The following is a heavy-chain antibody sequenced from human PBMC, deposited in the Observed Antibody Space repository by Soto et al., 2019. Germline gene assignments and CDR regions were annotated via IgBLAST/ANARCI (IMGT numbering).Heavy chain of an antibody. D-gene: IGHD2-15*01. Sequence: QVQLVESGGGVVQPGKSLRLSCAASGFIFSNYGMHWVRQAPGKGLEWVALISFDGKNRNYADSVKGRFTIYRDNPKKTLYLEMNSQRPEDTAFYYCAKRGGVVGGSEHPFFEYWGQGTLVTVSS. V-gene: IGHV3-30*18. J-gene: IGHJ4*02. CDR1: GFIFSNYG. CDR2: ISFDGKNR. CDR3: AKRGGVVGGSEHPFFEY.